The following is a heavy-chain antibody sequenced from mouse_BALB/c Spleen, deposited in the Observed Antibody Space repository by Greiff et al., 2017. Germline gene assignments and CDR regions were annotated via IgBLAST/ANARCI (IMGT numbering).Heavy chain of an antibody. CDR1: GFTFSSYA. J-gene: IGHJ2*01. V-gene: IGHV5-9-4*01. CDR3: ASFYYGSPLDY. CDR2: ISSGGSYT. D-gene: IGHD2-1*01. Sequence: EVMLVESGGGLVKPGGSLKLSCAASGFTFSSYAMSWVRQSPVKRLEWVAEISSGGSYTYYPDTVTGRFTISRDNAKNTLYLEMSSLKSEDTAMYYCASFYYGSPLDYWGQGTTLTVSS.